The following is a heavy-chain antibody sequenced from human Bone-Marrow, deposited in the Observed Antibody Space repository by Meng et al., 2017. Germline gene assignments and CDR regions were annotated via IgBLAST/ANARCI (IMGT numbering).Heavy chain of an antibody. V-gene: IGHV4-34*01. CDR2: INHSGST. Sequence: QFRLKQGGAGLLTPSETLSLPCVVSGGSFSEYYWSWIRQPPGKGLEWIGEINHSGSTNYNPSLESRATISVDTSQNNLSLKLSSVTAADSAVYYCARGPTTMAHDFDYWGQGTLVTVSS. CDR1: GGSFSEYY. D-gene: IGHD4-11*01. J-gene: IGHJ4*02. CDR3: ARGPTTMAHDFDY.